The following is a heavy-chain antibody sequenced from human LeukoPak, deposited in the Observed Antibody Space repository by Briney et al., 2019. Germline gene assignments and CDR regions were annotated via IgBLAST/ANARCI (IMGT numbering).Heavy chain of an antibody. J-gene: IGHJ6*02. V-gene: IGHV1-8*01. CDR2: MNPNSGNT. CDR1: GYTFTSYD. Sequence: ASVKVSCKASGYTFTSYDINWVRQANGQGLEWMGWMNPNSGNTGYAQKFQGRVTMTRNTSISTAYMELSSLRSEDTAVYYCARDPYYDYVWGSYRYTGYYYYGMDVWGQGTTVTVSS. D-gene: IGHD3-16*02. CDR3: ARDPYYDYVWGSYRYTGYYYYGMDV.